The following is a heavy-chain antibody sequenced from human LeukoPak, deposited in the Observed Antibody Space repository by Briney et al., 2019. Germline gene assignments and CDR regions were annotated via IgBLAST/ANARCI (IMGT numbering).Heavy chain of an antibody. V-gene: IGHV4-59*01. CDR2: IYYSGST. J-gene: IGHJ2*01. Sequence: SETLSLTCTVPGGSISSYYWSWIRQPPGKGLEWIGYIYYSGSTNYNPSLKSRVTISVDTSKNQFSLKLSSVTAADTAVYYCARVRATVTTWYFDLWGRGTLVTVSS. D-gene: IGHD4-17*01. CDR3: ARVRATVTTWYFDL. CDR1: GGSISSYY.